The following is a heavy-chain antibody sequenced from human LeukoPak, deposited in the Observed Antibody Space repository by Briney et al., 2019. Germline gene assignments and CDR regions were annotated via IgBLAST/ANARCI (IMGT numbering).Heavy chain of an antibody. J-gene: IGHJ4*02. Sequence: ASGKVSCKASGYTFTSYDINWVRQATGQGLEWMGWSSAYNGNTNYAQNLQGRVTMTRDMSTSTVYMGLSSLRSEDTAVYYCARSLYSATIDYWGQGNLVTVSS. CDR3: ARSLYSATIDY. D-gene: IGHD5-12*01. V-gene: IGHV1-18*01. CDR2: SSAYNGNT. CDR1: GYTFTSYD.